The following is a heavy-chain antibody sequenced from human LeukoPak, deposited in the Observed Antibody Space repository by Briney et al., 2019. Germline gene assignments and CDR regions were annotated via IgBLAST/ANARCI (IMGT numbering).Heavy chain of an antibody. V-gene: IGHV3-48*01. J-gene: IGHJ4*02. CDR2: ISSSSSTM. CDR3: ARVVWGGYRKDY. CDR1: GFTFSTHN. D-gene: IGHD3-16*02. Sequence: GGSLRLSCAASGFTFSTHNMNWVRQAPGKGLEWVSYISSSSSTMYYADSVKGRFTISRDNAKNSLYLQMNSLRAEDTAVYYCARVVWGGYRKDYWGQGTLVTVSS.